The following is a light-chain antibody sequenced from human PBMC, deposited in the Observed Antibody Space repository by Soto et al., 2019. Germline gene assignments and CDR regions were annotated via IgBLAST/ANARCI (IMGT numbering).Light chain of an antibody. CDR2: TAS. V-gene: IGKV1-16*02. J-gene: IGKJ4*01. CDR3: QQYLFYALT. Sequence: DIHLTQSPSSLSASVGDRVTITCRASQGIRNYLGWFQQKPGKAPKSLIHTASSLQSGVPSKFSGSGSGTEFTLTISSLQPEDFATYYCQQYLFYALTFGEGTKVEI. CDR1: QGIRNY.